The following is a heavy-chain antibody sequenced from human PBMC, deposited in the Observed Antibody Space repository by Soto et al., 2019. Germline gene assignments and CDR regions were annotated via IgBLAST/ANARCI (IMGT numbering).Heavy chain of an antibody. CDR1: GFTFSSYA. D-gene: IGHD3-22*01. CDR2: ISYDGSNK. Sequence: QVQLVESGGGVVQPGRSLRLSCAASGFTFSSYAMHWVRQAPGKGLEWVAVISYDGSNKYYADSVKGRFTISRDNSKNTLYLQLSSLREEDTAVYYCARDRPSENYYHSSGPPGELDYWGQGTLVTVSS. CDR3: ARDRPSENYYHSSGPPGELDY. V-gene: IGHV3-30-3*01. J-gene: IGHJ4*02.